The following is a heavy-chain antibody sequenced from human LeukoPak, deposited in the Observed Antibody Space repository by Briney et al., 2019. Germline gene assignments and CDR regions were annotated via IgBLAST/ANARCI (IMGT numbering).Heavy chain of an antibody. J-gene: IGHJ6*03. V-gene: IGHV4-61*02. CDR3: AREGGYSGTMGYYYYYMDV. Sequence: PSETLSLTCTVSGGSISSGSYYWSWIRQPAGKGLEWIGRIYTSGSTNYNPSLKSRVTISVDTSKNQFSLKLSSVTAADTAVYYCAREGGYSGTMGYYYYYMDVWGKGTTVTISS. CDR2: IYTSGST. CDR1: GGSISSGSYY. D-gene: IGHD5-12*01.